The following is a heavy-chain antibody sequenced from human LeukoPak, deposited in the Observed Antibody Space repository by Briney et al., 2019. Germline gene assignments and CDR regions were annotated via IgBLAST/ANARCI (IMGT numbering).Heavy chain of an antibody. D-gene: IGHD5-18*01. CDR1: GGSISSYY. CDR2: IYYSGST. V-gene: IGHV4-59*12. Sequence: PSETLSLTCTVSGGSISSYYWSWIRQPPGKGLEWIAYIYYSGSTYYNPSLKSRVTISVDTSKNQFSLKLSSVTAADTAVYYCARAAGGYSYGSIDAFDIWGQGTMVTVSS. CDR3: ARAAGGYSYGSIDAFDI. J-gene: IGHJ3*02.